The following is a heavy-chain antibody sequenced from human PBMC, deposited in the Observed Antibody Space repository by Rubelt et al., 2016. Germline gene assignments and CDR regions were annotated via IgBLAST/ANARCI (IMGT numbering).Heavy chain of an antibody. CDR2: ITPSGST. J-gene: IGHJ6*02. CDR3: ARRHYYYGMDG. CDR1: GGSFNGFY. D-gene: IGHD6-25*01. Sequence: QVQLQQWGAGQLKPSETLSLTCAVHGGSFNGFYWSWIRQSPGKGLEWIGEITPSGSTNYNPSLKSRVTISLDTSNTQFSLRLSSVIAADTAVYYCARRHYYYGMDGWGQGTTVTVSS. V-gene: IGHV4-34*01.